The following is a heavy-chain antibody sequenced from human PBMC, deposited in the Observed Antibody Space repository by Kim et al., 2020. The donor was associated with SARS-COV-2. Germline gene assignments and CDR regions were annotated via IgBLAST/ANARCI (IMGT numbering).Heavy chain of an antibody. J-gene: IGHJ4*02. D-gene: IGHD2-21*02. V-gene: IGHV4-39*01. Sequence: YYNPSLKSRVTISVDTSKNQFSLKLSSVSAADTAVYYCARVTTNYGDGGYWGQGALVTVSS. CDR3: ARVTTNYGDGGY.